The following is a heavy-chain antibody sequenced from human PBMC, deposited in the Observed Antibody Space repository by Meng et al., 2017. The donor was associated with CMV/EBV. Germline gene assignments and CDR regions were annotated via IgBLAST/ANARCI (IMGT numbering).Heavy chain of an antibody. J-gene: IGHJ4*02. D-gene: IGHD7-27*01. CDR1: GDTSRTYA. V-gene: IGHV1-69*01. Sequence: SCQSSGDTSRTYALSGVRQAPGQGLEWMGGIIPFFHTTYYAQKFQDRVIFTSDEDTKTVYMELRSLRSEDTAVYFCTRGANWGSPFDHWGQGALVTVSS. CDR2: IIPFFHTT. CDR3: TRGANWGSPFDH.